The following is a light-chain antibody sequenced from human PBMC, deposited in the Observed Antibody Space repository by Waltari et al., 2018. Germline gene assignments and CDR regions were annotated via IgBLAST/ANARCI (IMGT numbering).Light chain of an antibody. J-gene: IGKJ1*01. V-gene: IGKV3-15*01. CDR3: QQYNYWRT. CDR2: DAS. Sequence: EVVMTQSPDTLSASPGERATLPCRARQNMNDKLAWYQQKPGQAPKLLIFDASTRATGVPARFSGSGSGTDFTLTISSLQSEDFAIYYCQQYNYWRTFGQGTKVEIK. CDR1: QNMNDK.